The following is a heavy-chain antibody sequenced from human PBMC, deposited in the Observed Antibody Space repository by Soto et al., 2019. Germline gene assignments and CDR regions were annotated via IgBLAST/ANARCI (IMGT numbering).Heavy chain of an antibody. CDR2: MNPNSGNT. Sequence: QVQLVQSGAEVKKPGASVKVSCEASGYTFTSYDINWVRQATGQGLEWMGWMNPNSGNTGYAQKFQGRVTMTRNTSISTAYMELSSLRSEDTAVYYCARVRSQLRYFDWLFPSDYYYYMDVRGKGTTVTVSS. CDR1: GYTFTSYD. CDR3: ARVRSQLRYFDWLFPSDYYYYMDV. V-gene: IGHV1-8*01. J-gene: IGHJ6*03. D-gene: IGHD3-9*01.